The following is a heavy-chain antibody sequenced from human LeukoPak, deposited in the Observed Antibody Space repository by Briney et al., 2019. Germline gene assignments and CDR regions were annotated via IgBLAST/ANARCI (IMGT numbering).Heavy chain of an antibody. Sequence: ASVKVSCKASGYTFTSYGISWVRQAPGQRLEWMGWINAGNANTKYSQDFQGRVTITKDTSATTAYMELSSLRSEDMAVYYCARDHCTNGVCYKGTLDYWGQGALVTVSS. CDR3: ARDHCTNGVCYKGTLDY. CDR1: GYTFTSYG. J-gene: IGHJ4*02. V-gene: IGHV1-3*03. CDR2: INAGNANT. D-gene: IGHD2-8*01.